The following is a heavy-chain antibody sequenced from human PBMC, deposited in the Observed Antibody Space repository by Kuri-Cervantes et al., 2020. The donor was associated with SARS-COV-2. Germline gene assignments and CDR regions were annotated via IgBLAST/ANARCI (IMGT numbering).Heavy chain of an antibody. V-gene: IGHV5-51*01. CDR2: IYPGDSDT. CDR3: ARGGGPSLRYYYYYMDV. CDR1: GYSFTIYW. J-gene: IGHJ6*03. Sequence: GGSRRPSGQGPGYSFTIYWIGWVRQMPGKGLEWMGIIYPGDSDTRYSPSFQGQVTISADKSISTAYLQWSNLKASDTAMYYCARGGGPSLRYYYYYMDVWGKGTTVTVSS. D-gene: IGHD2-15*01.